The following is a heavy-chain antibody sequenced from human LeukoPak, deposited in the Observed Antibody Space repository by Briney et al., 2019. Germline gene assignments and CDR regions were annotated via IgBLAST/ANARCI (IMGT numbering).Heavy chain of an antibody. V-gene: IGHV3-21*01. CDR2: ISSSSSYI. D-gene: IGHD3-9*01. CDR1: GFTFSSYS. CDR3: ARDEPDNYDILTGSYAFDI. J-gene: IGHJ3*02. Sequence: GESLRLSCAASGFTFSSYSMNWVRQAPGKGLEWVSSISSSSSYIYYADSVKGRFTISRDNAKNSLYLQMNSLRAEDTAVYYCARDEPDNYDILTGSYAFDIWGQGTMVTVSS.